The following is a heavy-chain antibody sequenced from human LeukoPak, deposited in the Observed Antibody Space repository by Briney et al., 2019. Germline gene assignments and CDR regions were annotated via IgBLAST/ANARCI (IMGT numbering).Heavy chain of an antibody. Sequence: SETLSLTCTVSGGSISPSNYYWGWIRQPPGKGLVWIVNIFYRGSTYYSPSLRSRVTISLGTSRNQFSLKLNSVTAADTAVYYCAKDQTPYYWGQGTLVTVSS. V-gene: IGHV4-39*07. CDR3: AKDQTPYY. J-gene: IGHJ4*02. CDR2: IFYRGST. CDR1: GGSISPSNYY.